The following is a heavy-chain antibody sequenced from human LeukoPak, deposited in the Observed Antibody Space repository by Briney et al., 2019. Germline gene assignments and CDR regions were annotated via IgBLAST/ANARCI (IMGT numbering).Heavy chain of an antibody. D-gene: IGHD3-22*01. V-gene: IGHV1-18*01. CDR1: GYTFTTSG. J-gene: IGHJ4*02. CDR3: ARAYYYDSSGSNFDH. Sequence: GASVKVSCKATGYTFTTSGITWVRQAPGQGLEWMGWVSTYSGNTNYAQKFQGGVTMTTDTSTTTAYMELRSLRSDDTAVYYCARAYYYDSSGSNFDHWGQGTLVTVSS. CDR2: VSTYSGNT.